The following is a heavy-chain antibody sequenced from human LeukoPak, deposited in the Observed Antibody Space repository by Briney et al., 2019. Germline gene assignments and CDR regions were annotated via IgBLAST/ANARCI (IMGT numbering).Heavy chain of an antibody. Sequence: PSETLSLTCTVSGYSIISGYYWGWIRQSPGKGLEWIGSIYHSGSTYYNPSLKSRVTISVDTSKNQFSLKLSSVTAADTAVYYCAREGTGDLGYWGQGTLVTVSS. J-gene: IGHJ4*02. V-gene: IGHV4-38-2*02. CDR2: IYHSGST. CDR3: AREGTGDLGY. D-gene: IGHD7-27*01. CDR1: GYSIISGYY.